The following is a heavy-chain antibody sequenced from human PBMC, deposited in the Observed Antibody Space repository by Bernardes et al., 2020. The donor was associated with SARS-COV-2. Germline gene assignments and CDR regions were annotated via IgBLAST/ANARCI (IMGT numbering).Heavy chain of an antibody. J-gene: IGHJ6*02. Sequence: GGSLRLSCAASGITFSRYARSWVRQAPGKGLEWVSAIRGSGGSTYYADSVKGRFTICRDKSKNTLYLQMNSLRAEDTAVYYCAKEPRYNWNYGDVWGQGTKVTVSS. D-gene: IGHD1-7*01. CDR3: AKEPRYNWNYGDV. CDR1: GITFSRYA. CDR2: IRGSGGST. V-gene: IGHV3-23*01.